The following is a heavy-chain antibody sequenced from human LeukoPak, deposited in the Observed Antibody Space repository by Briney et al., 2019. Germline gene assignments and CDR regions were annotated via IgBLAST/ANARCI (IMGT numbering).Heavy chain of an antibody. D-gene: IGHD6-13*01. CDR3: ARAGYSSSWYYFDY. J-gene: IGHJ4*02. Sequence: PGGSLRLSCAASGFTFSNYAMSWVRQAPGKGLEWVSAISNSGVSTHYADSVKGRFTISRDNSKNTLYLQMNSLRAEDTAVYYCARAGYSSSWYYFDYWGQGTLVTVSS. V-gene: IGHV3-23*01. CDR1: GFTFSNYA. CDR2: ISNSGVST.